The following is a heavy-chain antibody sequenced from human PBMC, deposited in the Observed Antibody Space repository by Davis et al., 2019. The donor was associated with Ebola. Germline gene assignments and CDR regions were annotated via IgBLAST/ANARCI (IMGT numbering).Heavy chain of an antibody. CDR2: IYSGGST. V-gene: IGHV3-53*04. J-gene: IGHJ4*02. CDR3: ARGGGSYLDY. D-gene: IGHD1-26*01. CDR1: VITFSSYA. Sequence: GGSLRLSCTDSVITFSSYAMTWVRQAPGKGLEWVSVIYSGGSTYYADSVKGRFTISRHNSKNTLYLQMNSLRAEDTAVYYCARGGGSYLDYWGQGTLVTVSS.